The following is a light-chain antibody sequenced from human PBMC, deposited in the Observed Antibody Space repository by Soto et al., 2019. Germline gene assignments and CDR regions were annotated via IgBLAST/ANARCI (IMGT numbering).Light chain of an antibody. CDR2: WAS. Sequence: DIVMTQSPDSLAVSLGERATINCKSSQSVLYNSDNKNYLAWYQQKPGQPAKLLIYWASTRDSGVPDRFSGSGSGADFTLAISSLQAEDVAVYYCQQYYTTLSFGGGTKVEIK. J-gene: IGKJ4*01. CDR1: QSVLYNSDNKNY. V-gene: IGKV4-1*01. CDR3: QQYYTTLS.